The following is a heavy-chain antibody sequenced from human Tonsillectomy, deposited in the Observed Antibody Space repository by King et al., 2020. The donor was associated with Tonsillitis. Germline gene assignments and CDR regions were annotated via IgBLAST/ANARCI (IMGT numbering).Heavy chain of an antibody. J-gene: IGHJ4*02. V-gene: IGHV4-39*01. CDR2: IYYSGNT. CDR3: ARQNNWYVPVGLEIDY. D-gene: IGHD1-1*01. CDR1: GGSISINSYY. Sequence: LQLQESGPGLVKPSETLSLTCTVSGGSISINSYYWGWIRQPPGQGLEWIGMIYYSGNTYYNPSLKSRVAISIDTSKNQFSLRLDSVTAADTAVYYCARQNNWYVPVGLEIDYWGRGTLVTVSS.